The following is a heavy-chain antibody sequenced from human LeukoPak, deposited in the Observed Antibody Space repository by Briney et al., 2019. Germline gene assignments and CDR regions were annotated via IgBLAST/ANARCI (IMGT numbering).Heavy chain of an antibody. Sequence: PGGSLRLSCAASGFTFSSYEMNWLRQAPGKGPEWVSYISNSGDSIYYADSVKGRFTISRDNAKNLLYLQMNSLRADDTAVYYCARDPSLALAGTPFDYCSQGTRVTVSS. J-gene: IGHJ4*02. CDR1: GFTFSSYE. CDR2: ISNSGDSI. V-gene: IGHV3-48*03. D-gene: IGHD6-19*01. CDR3: ARDPSLALAGTPFDY.